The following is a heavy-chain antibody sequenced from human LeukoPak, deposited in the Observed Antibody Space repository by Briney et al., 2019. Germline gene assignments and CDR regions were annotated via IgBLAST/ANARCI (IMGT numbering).Heavy chain of an antibody. Sequence: SQTLSLTCTVSGGSISSVSYYWSWLRQPAGKGLEWIGRSYTSGSTNYTPSLTSRVTISVDTSKNQFSLKLSSVTAADTAVYYCARDGYSSSWSPGAFDIWGQGPMVTVSS. J-gene: IGHJ3*02. D-gene: IGHD6-13*01. V-gene: IGHV4-61*02. CDR3: ARDGYSSSWSPGAFDI. CDR2: SYTSGST. CDR1: GGSISSVSYY.